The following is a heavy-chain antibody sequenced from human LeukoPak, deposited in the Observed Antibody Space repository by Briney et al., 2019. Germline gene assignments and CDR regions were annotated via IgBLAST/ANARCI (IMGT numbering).Heavy chain of an antibody. Sequence: ASVKVSCKASGGTFSSSAINWVRQAAGQRLECMGGIVPIFGTANYAQKFQGRVTITADESTSTAYMELSSLRSEDTAVYYCARSNIAAAGKFDYWGQGTLVTVSS. CDR3: ARSNIAAAGKFDY. J-gene: IGHJ4*02. V-gene: IGHV1-69*13. CDR2: IVPIFGTA. D-gene: IGHD6-13*01. CDR1: GGTFSSSA.